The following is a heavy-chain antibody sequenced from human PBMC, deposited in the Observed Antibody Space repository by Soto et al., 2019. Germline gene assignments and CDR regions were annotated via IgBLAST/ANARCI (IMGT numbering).Heavy chain of an antibody. CDR3: ASQHSFICDS. J-gene: IGHJ5*01. CDR2: LQPGTSDI. V-gene: IGHV5-51*01. D-gene: IGHD2-15*01. Sequence: GQSLKISCKGVGYNFGSAWIGWVRQMPGKGLEWMGLLQPGTSDIRYSPPFRGQVTISADEAVTTAYLQWSGLKASVSAMYGCASQHSFICDSRDQGALVATCS. CDR1: GYNFGSAW.